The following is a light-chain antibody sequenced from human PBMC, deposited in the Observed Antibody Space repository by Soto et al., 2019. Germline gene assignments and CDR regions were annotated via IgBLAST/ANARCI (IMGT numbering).Light chain of an antibody. CDR1: QSVSNN. J-gene: IGKJ5*01. CDR3: QQYNDWPPIT. Sequence: EIMMTQSPATLFVSPGERVTLSCRASQSVSNNLAWYQQRPGQAPRLLIYYASTRATGIPARFSGSGSGTEFTLTISSLQSEDFALYYCQQYNDWPPITFDQGTRLEIK. CDR2: YAS. V-gene: IGKV3-15*01.